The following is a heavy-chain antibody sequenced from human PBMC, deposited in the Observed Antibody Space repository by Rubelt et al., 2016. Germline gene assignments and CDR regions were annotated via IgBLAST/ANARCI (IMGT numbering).Heavy chain of an antibody. D-gene: IGHD1-14*01. CDR3: AGGKDRRWFGP. Sequence: QLQLQESGPGLVKPSETLSLTCIVSGGSISRSRCYWGWIRQPPGNGLEWIGSIYSGGNTYYNPSLNSRITISVDSSKNQFSLKLSSLTAADTAVYYCAGGKDRRWFGPWGQGILVTVSS. CDR2: IYSGGNT. J-gene: IGHJ5*02. CDR1: GGSISRSRCY. V-gene: IGHV4-39*01.